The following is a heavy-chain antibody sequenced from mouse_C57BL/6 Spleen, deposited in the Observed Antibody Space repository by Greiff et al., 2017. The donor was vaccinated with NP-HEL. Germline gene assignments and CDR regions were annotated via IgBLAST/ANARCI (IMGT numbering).Heavy chain of an antibody. Sequence: EVKLQESGGGLVQPKGSLKLSCAASGFTFNTYAMHWVRQAPGKGLEWVARLRSKSSNYATYYADSVKDRFTISRDDSQSMLYLQMNNLKTEDTAMYYCVRDRGYYGLDYWGQGTTLTVSS. CDR3: VRDRGYYGLDY. J-gene: IGHJ2*01. CDR1: GFTFNTYA. V-gene: IGHV10-3*01. CDR2: LRSKSSNYAT. D-gene: IGHD1-1*01.